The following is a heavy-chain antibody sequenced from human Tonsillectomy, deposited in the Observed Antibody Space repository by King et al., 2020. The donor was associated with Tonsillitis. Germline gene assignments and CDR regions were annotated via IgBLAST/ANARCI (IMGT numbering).Heavy chain of an antibody. D-gene: IGHD2-21*02. CDR1: GFTFGDYA. CDR2: IRSKAYGGTI. CDR3: IRDAGDNCGGDCPPFDY. V-gene: IGHV3-49*04. J-gene: IGHJ4*02. Sequence: VQLVQSGGGLVQPGRSLRLSCTASGFTFGDYAMNWVRQAPGKGLEWVGFIRSKAYGGTIEYAASVKGKFTISRDDSRSIAYLQMNSLKTEDTAVYYCIRDAGDNCGGDCPPFDYWGQGTLVTVSS.